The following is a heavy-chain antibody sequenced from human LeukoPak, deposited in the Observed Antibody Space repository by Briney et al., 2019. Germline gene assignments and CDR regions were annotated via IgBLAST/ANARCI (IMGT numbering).Heavy chain of an antibody. V-gene: IGHV3-9*01. CDR2: INWKSDII. J-gene: IGHJ6*02. CDR3: TNVAWAVGEDV. Sequence: PGRSLRLSCEASGFIFVEYAMHWVRQVPGKGLEWVSGINWKSDIIGYADSVKGRFTISRDNAKNSLYLPMNNLRVEDTALYYCTNVAWAVGEDVWGQGTTVTVSS. CDR1: GFIFVEYA. D-gene: IGHD4-17*01.